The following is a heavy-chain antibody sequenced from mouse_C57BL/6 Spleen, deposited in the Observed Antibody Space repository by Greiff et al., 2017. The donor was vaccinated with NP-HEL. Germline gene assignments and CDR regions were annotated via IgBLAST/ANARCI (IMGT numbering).Heavy chain of an antibody. D-gene: IGHD1-1*01. J-gene: IGHJ4*01. CDR1: GYTFTSYW. CDR2: IDPSDSYT. V-gene: IGHV1-69*01. CDR3: ARRGVLYFDY. Sequence: VQLQQPGAELVMPGASVKLSCKASGYTFTSYWMHWVKQRPGQGLEWIGEIDPSDSYTNYNQKFKGKSTLTVDKSSSTAYMQLSSLTSEDSAVYYCARRGVLYFDYWGQGTSVTVSS.